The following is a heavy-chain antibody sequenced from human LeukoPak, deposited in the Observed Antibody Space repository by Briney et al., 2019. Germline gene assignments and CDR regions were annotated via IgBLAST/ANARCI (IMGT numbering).Heavy chain of an antibody. CDR3: ARQYFGYDTSGPYAHFDS. J-gene: IGHJ4*02. CDR2: LYYRGST. D-gene: IGHD3-22*01. V-gene: IGHV4-59*08. Sequence: SETLSLTCTVSGVSISSYYWGWVRQPPGKGLEWIGGLYYRGSTKSNPSLKSRVTISVDTSKTQLSLRLTSVTAADTAVYYCARQYFGYDTSGPYAHFDSWGQGTLVTVSS. CDR1: GVSISSYY.